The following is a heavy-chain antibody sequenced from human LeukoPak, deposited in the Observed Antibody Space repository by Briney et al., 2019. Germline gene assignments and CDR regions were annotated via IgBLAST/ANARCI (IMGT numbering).Heavy chain of an antibody. Sequence: ASETLSLTCTVSGGSISSYYWSWIRQPPGKGLEWIGYIYYSGSTNYNPSLKSRVTISVDTSKNQFSLKLSSVTAADTAVYYCARSRGGAYDRRGYSYGPTLDYWGQGTLVTVSS. J-gene: IGHJ4*02. V-gene: IGHV4-59*01. CDR1: GGSISSYY. D-gene: IGHD5-18*01. CDR3: ARSRGGAYDRRGYSYGPTLDY. CDR2: IYYSGST.